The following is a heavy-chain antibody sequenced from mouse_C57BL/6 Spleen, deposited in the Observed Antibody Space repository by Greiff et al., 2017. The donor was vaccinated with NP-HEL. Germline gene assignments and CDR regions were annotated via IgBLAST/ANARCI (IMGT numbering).Heavy chain of an antibody. CDR3: ARHDTTVVPFDY. D-gene: IGHD1-1*01. CDR1: GFTFSSYG. V-gene: IGHV5-6*01. J-gene: IGHJ2*01. Sequence: EVQVVESGGDLVKPGGSLKLSCAASGFTFSSYGMSWVRQTPDKRLEWVATISSGGSYTYYPASVKGRFTISRDNAKNTLYLQMSSLKSEDTAMYYCARHDTTVVPFDYWGQGTTLTVSS. CDR2: ISSGGSYT.